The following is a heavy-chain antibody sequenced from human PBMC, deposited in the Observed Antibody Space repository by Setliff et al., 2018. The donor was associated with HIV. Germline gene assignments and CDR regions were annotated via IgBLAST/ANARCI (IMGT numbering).Heavy chain of an antibody. Sequence: SETLSLTCTVSGGSINSTSYYWGWIRQPPGNGLEWIGSIYHTGSTYYNPSLKSRVTTSVDTSKNQFSLKLSSVTAADTAMYYCARGSDTTGWSRYYYYMDVWGKGTTVTVSS. V-gene: IGHV4-39*07. J-gene: IGHJ6*03. CDR3: ARGSDTTGWSRYYYYMDV. CDR1: GGSINSTSYY. D-gene: IGHD6-19*01. CDR2: IYHTGST.